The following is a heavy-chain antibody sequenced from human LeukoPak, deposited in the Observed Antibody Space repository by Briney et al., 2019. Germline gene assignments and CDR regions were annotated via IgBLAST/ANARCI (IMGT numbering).Heavy chain of an antibody. V-gene: IGHV4-59*01. D-gene: IGHD5-12*01. J-gene: IGHJ4*02. Sequence: PSETLSLTCTLSGGSISTYYWNWIRQPPGKGLGWIGYIYHSGSTNYNPSLKSRVTISVDTSKNQFSLKLSSVTAADTAVYYCARGGGYASPIGYWGQGALVTVSS. CDR1: GGSISTYY. CDR3: ARGGGYASPIGY. CDR2: IYHSGST.